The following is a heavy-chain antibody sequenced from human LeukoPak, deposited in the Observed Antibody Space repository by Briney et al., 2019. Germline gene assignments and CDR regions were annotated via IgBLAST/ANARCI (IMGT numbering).Heavy chain of an antibody. CDR3: VREGLGPSFSAWFDP. Sequence: GGSLRLSCAASGFTFSSYAMHWVRQAPGKGLEYVSAISSNGGSTYYANSVKGRFTISRDNSKNTLYLQMGSLRAEDTAVYYCVREGLGPSFSAWFDPWGHGTLVTVSS. J-gene: IGHJ5*02. D-gene: IGHD3/OR15-3a*01. CDR2: ISSNGGST. V-gene: IGHV3-64*01. CDR1: GFTFSSYA.